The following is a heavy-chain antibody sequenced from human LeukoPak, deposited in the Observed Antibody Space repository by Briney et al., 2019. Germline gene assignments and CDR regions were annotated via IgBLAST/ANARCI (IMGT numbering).Heavy chain of an antibody. CDR3: ARIPEY. CDR2: ISKSGDDT. J-gene: IGHJ1*01. Sequence: PGGSLRLSCAASGFDFSTYAMPWVRLTPGKGLEFVSAISKSGDDTSYGNDVKGRFTISRDNIKNTVDLEMGSLRVDDTGIYYCARIPEYWGQGTVVTVSS. CDR1: GFDFSTYA. V-gene: IGHV3-64*01. D-gene: IGHD2-2*01.